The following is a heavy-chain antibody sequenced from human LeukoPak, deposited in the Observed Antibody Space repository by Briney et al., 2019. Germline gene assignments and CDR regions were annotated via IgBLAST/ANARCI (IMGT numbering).Heavy chain of an antibody. D-gene: IGHD1-26*01. J-gene: IGHJ6*02. CDR3: ARAHLQPYRRGYYELIYYYYGMDV. Sequence: SVKVSCKASGGTFSSYAISWVRQAPGQGLEWMGRIIPILGIANYAQKFQGRVTITADKSTSTAYLELSSLRSEDTAVYYCARAHLQPYRRGYYELIYYYYGMDVWGQGTTVTVSS. CDR2: IIPILGIA. V-gene: IGHV1-69*04. CDR1: GGTFSSYA.